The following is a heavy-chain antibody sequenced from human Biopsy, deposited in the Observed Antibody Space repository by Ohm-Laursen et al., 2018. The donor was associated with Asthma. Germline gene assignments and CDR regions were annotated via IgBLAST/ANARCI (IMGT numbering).Heavy chain of an antibody. CDR1: GFAVRRDY. D-gene: IGHD3-22*01. CDR2: IYSGGTT. V-gene: IGHV3-53*01. CDR3: ARGDSSNWSHYYFDY. Sequence: SLRLSCAAAGFAVRRDYMFWVRQAPGKGLEWVSGIYSGGTTHTADSVRGRFTISRDCSKNTLYLQMHSLRAEDTAVYYCARGDSSNWSHYYFDYWGQGTLVTVSS. J-gene: IGHJ4*02.